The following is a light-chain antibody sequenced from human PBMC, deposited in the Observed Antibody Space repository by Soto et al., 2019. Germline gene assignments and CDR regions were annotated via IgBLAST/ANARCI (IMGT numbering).Light chain of an antibody. CDR1: QTPKNY. V-gene: IGKV1-39*01. J-gene: IGKJ2*01. CDR3: QQSYTSVQT. CDR2: AAT. Sequence: DIQMTQSPSSLSASVGDTVTITCRAGQTPKNYVNWYQQKPGRVPKLLIYAATALQSGGPYRFAATASATDFTLTIMSLQPEDSGTYYCQQSYTSVQTFGQGTKLEIK.